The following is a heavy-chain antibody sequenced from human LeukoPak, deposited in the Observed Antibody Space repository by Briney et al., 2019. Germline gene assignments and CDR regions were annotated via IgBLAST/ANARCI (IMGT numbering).Heavy chain of an antibody. J-gene: IGHJ4*02. CDR1: GFTFSSYA. V-gene: IGHV3-30-3*01. CDR3: ARAPWLTPFYFDY. CDR2: ISYDGSNK. D-gene: IGHD6-19*01. Sequence: GGSLRLSCAASGFTFSSYAMHWVRQAPGKGLEWVAVISYDGSNKYYADSVKGRFTISRDNAKNSLYLQMNSLRAEDTAVYYCARAPWLTPFYFDYWGQGTLVTVSS.